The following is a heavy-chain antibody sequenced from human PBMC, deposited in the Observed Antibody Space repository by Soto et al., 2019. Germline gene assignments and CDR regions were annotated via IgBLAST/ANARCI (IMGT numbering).Heavy chain of an antibody. Sequence: PGGSLRLSCAASGFTFSSYAMSWVRQAPGKGLEWVSAISGSGGSTYYADSVKGRFTITRNNSQNTLYLQMNSRRAEDTAVYYCAKGGDYYDRPRDAFDIWGQGTMVTV. D-gene: IGHD3-22*01. V-gene: IGHV3-23*01. CDR3: AKGGDYYDRPRDAFDI. CDR2: ISGSGGST. J-gene: IGHJ3*02. CDR1: GFTFSSYA.